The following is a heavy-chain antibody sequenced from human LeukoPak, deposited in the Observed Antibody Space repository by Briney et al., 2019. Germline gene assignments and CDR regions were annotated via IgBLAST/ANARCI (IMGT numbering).Heavy chain of an antibody. J-gene: IGHJ6*02. Sequence: GGSLRLSCAASGFTFSSYEMNWVRQAPGKGLEWVSYISSSGSTIYYADSVKGRFTISRDNAKNSLYLQMNSLRAEDTAVYYCARDRPYYDFWSGHHWTYYYGMDVWGQGTTVTVSS. CDR3: ARDRPYYDFWSGHHWTYYYGMDV. CDR2: ISSSGSTI. CDR1: GFTFSSYE. V-gene: IGHV3-48*03. D-gene: IGHD3-3*01.